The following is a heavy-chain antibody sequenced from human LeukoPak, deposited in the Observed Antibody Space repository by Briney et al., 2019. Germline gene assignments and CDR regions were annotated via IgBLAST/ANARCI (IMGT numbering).Heavy chain of an antibody. Sequence: PSETLSLTCAVYGGSFSGYYWSWIRQPPGKGLEWIGEINHSGSTNYNPSLKSRVTISVDTSKNQFSLNLRSVTTADTAVYYCARGSRDGYNHFDYWGQGTLVTVSS. CDR3: ARGSRDGYNHFDY. CDR1: GGSFSGYY. J-gene: IGHJ4*02. D-gene: IGHD5-24*01. V-gene: IGHV4-34*01. CDR2: INHSGST.